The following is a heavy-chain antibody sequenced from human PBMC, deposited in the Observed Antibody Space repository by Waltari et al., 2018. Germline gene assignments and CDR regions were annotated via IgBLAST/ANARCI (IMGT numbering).Heavy chain of an antibody. CDR1: GFSLSTRGVG. CDR2: IYWNDDK. V-gene: IGHV2-5*01. J-gene: IGHJ6*02. CDR3: AHSTLWYGPDV. D-gene: IGHD3-10*01. Sequence: QITLKESGPTLVKPTQTLTLTCTFSGFSLSTRGVGVGWIRQPPGKALDWLALIYWNDDKRDSTSLKSRRTITKDTSKNQVVLTMTTRDPVDTATYYCAHSTLWYGPDVWGQGTTVTVS.